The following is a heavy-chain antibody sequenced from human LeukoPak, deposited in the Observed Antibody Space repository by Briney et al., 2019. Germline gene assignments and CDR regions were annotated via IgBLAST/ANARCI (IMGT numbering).Heavy chain of an antibody. CDR1: GGSFSGYY. Sequence: SETLSLTCAVYGGSFSGYYWSWIRQPPGKGLEWIGEINHSGSTNYNPSLKSRVTISVDTSKNQFSLKLSSVTAADTAVYYCASCSGGSCYSVFAFDIWGQGTMVTVSS. V-gene: IGHV4-34*01. J-gene: IGHJ3*02. D-gene: IGHD2-15*01. CDR2: INHSGST. CDR3: ASCSGGSCYSVFAFDI.